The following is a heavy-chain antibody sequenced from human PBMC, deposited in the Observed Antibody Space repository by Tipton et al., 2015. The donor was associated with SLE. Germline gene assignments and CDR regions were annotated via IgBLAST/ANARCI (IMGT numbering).Heavy chain of an antibody. CDR2: IKPDGSDK. Sequence: SLRLSCEASGFTFNRHWMHWVRQAPGKGLEWVAIIKPDGSDKDYVDSVKGRFTISRDNAKNSLYLQMNSLRVEDTAVYYCARERIAVGGDASDIWGQGTMVTISS. J-gene: IGHJ3*02. V-gene: IGHV3-7*01. CDR3: ARERIAVGGDASDI. CDR1: GFTFNRHW. D-gene: IGHD6-19*01.